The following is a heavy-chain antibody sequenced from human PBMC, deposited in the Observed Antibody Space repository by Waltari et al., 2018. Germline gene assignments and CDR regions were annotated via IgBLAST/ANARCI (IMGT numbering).Heavy chain of an antibody. CDR1: GGSFSGYY. J-gene: IGHJ5*02. Sequence: QVQLQQWGAGLLKPSETLSLTCAVYGGSFSGYYWSWIRQPPGKGLEWIGEINHSGSTNYNPSLKSRVTISVDTSKNQFSLKLSSVTAADTAVYYCASSVGNYGGNSFRGPAFTWGQGTLVTVSS. D-gene: IGHD4-17*01. CDR2: INHSGST. CDR3: ASSVGNYGGNSFRGPAFT. V-gene: IGHV4-34*01.